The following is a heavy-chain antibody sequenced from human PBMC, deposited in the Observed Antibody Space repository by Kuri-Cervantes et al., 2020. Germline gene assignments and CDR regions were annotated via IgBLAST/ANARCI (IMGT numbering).Heavy chain of an antibody. D-gene: IGHD4-17*01. Sequence: GGSLRLSCAASGFTFSSYAMSWVRQAPGKGLEWVSALSAGGGSTYYADSAKGRFTISRDNSKNTLYLQMNNLRAEDTAVYYCAKDPSSPYGDYDYFDYWGQGTLVTVSS. J-gene: IGHJ4*02. V-gene: IGHV3-23*01. CDR2: LSAGGGST. CDR1: GFTFSSYA. CDR3: AKDPSSPYGDYDYFDY.